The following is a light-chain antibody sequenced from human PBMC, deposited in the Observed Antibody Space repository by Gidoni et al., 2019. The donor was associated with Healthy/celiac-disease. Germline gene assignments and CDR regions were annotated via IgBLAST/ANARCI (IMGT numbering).Light chain of an antibody. V-gene: IGKV1-39*01. CDR2: DAS. J-gene: IGKJ2*01. CDR1: QSISSY. CDR3: QQSYSTPLYT. Sequence: DIKMTQSASSLSASVGDRVTITCRASQSISSYLNWYQQKPGKAAKLLIYDASSLQGGVPSRFSGSGSGTAFTITISSLQPEDVATYYYQQSYSTPLYTFGQGTKLEIK.